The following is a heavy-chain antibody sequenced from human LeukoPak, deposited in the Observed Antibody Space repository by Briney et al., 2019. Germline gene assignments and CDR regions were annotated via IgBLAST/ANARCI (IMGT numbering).Heavy chain of an antibody. CDR3: ARGRAYDSSGYPKAKRKYYFDY. D-gene: IGHD3-22*01. V-gene: IGHV4-34*01. J-gene: IGHJ4*02. Sequence: PSETLSLTCTVSGGSISGYYWSWIRQPPGKGLEWIGEINHSGSTNYNPSLKSRVTISVDTSKNQFSLKLSSVTAADTAVYYCARGRAYDSSGYPKAKRKYYFDYWGQGTLVTVSS. CDR1: GGSISGYY. CDR2: INHSGST.